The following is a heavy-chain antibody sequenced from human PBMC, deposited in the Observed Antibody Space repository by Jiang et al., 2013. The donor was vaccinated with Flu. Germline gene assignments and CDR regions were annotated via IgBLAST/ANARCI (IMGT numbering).Heavy chain of an antibody. CDR3: VRERPGNEYDC. Sequence: CKGSGYSFTSYWISWVRQMPGKGLEWMGRISPPDSEIHYSPSLQGHVTMSVDKATSTAYLQWGSLKASDTAMYYCVRERPGNEYDCWGQGTLVTVSS. CDR2: ISPPDSEI. D-gene: IGHD6-25*01. J-gene: IGHJ4*02. V-gene: IGHV5-10-1*01. CDR1: GYSFTSYW.